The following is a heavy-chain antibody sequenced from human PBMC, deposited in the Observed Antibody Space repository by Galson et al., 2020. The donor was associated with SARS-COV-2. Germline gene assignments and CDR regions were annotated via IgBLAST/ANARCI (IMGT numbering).Heavy chain of an antibody. CDR3: ARDHYSSVWYVFDY. J-gene: IGHJ4*02. D-gene: IGHD6-19*01. V-gene: IGHV3-30*04. CDR2: ISYDGSNK. CDR1: GFTFSSYA. Sequence: GGSLRLSCAASGFTFSSYAMHWVRQAPGKGLEWVAVISYDGSNKYYADSVKGRFTISRDNSKNTLYLQMNSLRAEDTAVYYCARDHYSSVWYVFDYWGQGTLVTVSS.